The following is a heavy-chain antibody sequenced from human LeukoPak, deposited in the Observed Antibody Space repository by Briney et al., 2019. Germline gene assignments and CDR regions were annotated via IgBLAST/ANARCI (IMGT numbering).Heavy chain of an antibody. V-gene: IGHV3-23*01. J-gene: IGHJ4*02. CDR1: GLTFSSYA. CDR3: AKDLGLYSSGWYGYFDY. D-gene: IGHD6-19*01. CDR2: ISGSGANT. Sequence: GGSLRLSCAASGLTFSSYAMSWVRQAPGKGLEWVSGISGSGANTYYADSVKGRFTISRDNSKNTVHLQMNSLRAEDTAVYYCAKDLGLYSSGWYGYFDYWGQGTLVTVSS.